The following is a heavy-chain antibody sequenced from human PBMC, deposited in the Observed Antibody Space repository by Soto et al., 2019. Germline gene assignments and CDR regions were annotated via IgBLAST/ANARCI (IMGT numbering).Heavy chain of an antibody. J-gene: IGHJ4*02. Sequence: QVQLQESGPGLVKPSETLSLTCTVSGVSISSYYWSWIRQPPGKDLEWIGYIYYSGSTNYNPSLKSRVTIAVDTSKNQFSLKMSSVTAADTDVYYFSRLATRYYFAYWGQGTLVTVSS. D-gene: IGHD1-1*01. CDR1: GVSISSYY. CDR3: SRLATRYYFAY. V-gene: IGHV4-59*01. CDR2: IYYSGST.